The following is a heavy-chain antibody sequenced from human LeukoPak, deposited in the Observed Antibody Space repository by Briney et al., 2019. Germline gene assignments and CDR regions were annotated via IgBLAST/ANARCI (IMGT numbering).Heavy chain of an antibody. D-gene: IGHD3-22*01. V-gene: IGHV3-23*01. J-gene: IGHJ4*02. CDR2: ISGGGST. CDR3: ANLDYYDTELDY. CDR1: GFTFSSYA. Sequence: PGGSLRLSCAASGFTFSSYAMSWVRQAPGKGLEWVSAISGGGSTYYADSVKGRFTISRDNSKNTLYLQMNSLRAEDTAVCYCANLDYYDTELDYWGQGTLVTVSS.